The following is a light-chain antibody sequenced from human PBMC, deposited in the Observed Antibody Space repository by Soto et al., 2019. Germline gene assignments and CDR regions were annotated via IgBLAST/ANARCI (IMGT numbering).Light chain of an antibody. V-gene: IGKV3-20*01. CDR3: QQYGSSPRT. CDR1: QSVRTY. CDR2: DAS. Sequence: EIVLTQSPVTLSLSPGERATLSCRASQSVRTYLAWYQVKPGQAPRLLIYDASRRASGVPARFSGSGSGTDFTLTISSLEPEDFAVYYCQQYGSSPRTFGQGTKVDIK. J-gene: IGKJ1*01.